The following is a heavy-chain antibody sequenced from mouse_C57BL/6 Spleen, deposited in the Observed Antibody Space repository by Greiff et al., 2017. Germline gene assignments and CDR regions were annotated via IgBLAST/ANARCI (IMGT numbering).Heavy chain of an antibody. CDR1: GYTFTSYW. CDR2: LDPSDSYT. D-gene: IGHD1-1*01. Sequence: QVHVKQPGAELVKPGASVKLSCKASGYTFTSYWMQWVKQRPGQGLEWIGELDPSDSYTNYNQKFKGKATLTVDTSSSTAYMQLSSLTSEDSAVYYCARGDYYGSRYYFDYWGQGTTLTVSS. CDR3: ARGDYYGSRYYFDY. J-gene: IGHJ2*01. V-gene: IGHV1-50*01.